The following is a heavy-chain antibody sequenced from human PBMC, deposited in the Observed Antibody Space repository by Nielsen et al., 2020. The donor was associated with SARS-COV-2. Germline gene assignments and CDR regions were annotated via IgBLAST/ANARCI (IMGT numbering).Heavy chain of an antibody. V-gene: IGHV3-21*01. CDR2: ISSSSSYI. Sequence: GESLKISCAASGFTFSSYSMNWVRQAPGKGLEWVSSISSSSSYIYYADSVKGRFTNSRDNAKNSLYLQMNSLRAEDTAVYYCAREGGGIAAAAVLDYYYYYMDVWGKGTTVTVSS. J-gene: IGHJ6*03. CDR3: AREGGGIAAAAVLDYYYYYMDV. D-gene: IGHD6-25*01. CDR1: GFTFSSYS.